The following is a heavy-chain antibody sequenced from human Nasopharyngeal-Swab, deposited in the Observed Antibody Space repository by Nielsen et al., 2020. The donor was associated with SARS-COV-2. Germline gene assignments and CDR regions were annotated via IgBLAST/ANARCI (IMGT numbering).Heavy chain of an antibody. D-gene: IGHD6-13*01. V-gene: IGHV6-1*01. J-gene: IGHJ3*01. CDR3: ARIQQQLPGIV. Sequence: QTLSLTRAISGDRVSNNRAAWSWIRQSPARGLEWLGRTCYRSQRNYDYADSVRGRVTVNPDTSRNQVSLHLNSVTPEDTAVYYCARIQQQLPGIVWGQGTMVIVSS. CDR2: TCYRSQRNY. CDR1: GDRVSNNRAA.